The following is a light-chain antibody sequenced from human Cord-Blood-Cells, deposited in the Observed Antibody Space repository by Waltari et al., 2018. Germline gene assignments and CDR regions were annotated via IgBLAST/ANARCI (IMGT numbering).Light chain of an antibody. J-gene: IGLJ2*01. CDR3: AAWDDSLSGVV. V-gene: IGLV1-47*01. Sequence: QSVLTQPPSASGTPGQRVTISCSGSSSNLGRTYVSWYQQLPGTAPKPLIYRNNQRPSGVPDRFSGSKSGTSAALASSGLRSEDEADYYCAAWDDSLSGVVFGGGTKLTVL. CDR1: SSNLGRTY. CDR2: RNN.